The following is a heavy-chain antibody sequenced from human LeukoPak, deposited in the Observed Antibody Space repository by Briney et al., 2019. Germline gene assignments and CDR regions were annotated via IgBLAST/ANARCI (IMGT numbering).Heavy chain of an antibody. Sequence: KASETLSLTCAVYGGSFSGYYWSWIRQPPGKGLEWIGEINHSASTNYNPSLKSRVTISVDTSKNQFSLKLSSVTAADTAVYYCARAGGDFPYYYVDVWGKGTTVTVSS. V-gene: IGHV4-34*01. CDR1: GGSFSGYY. CDR3: ARAGGDFPYYYVDV. J-gene: IGHJ6*03. D-gene: IGHD3-3*01. CDR2: INHSAST.